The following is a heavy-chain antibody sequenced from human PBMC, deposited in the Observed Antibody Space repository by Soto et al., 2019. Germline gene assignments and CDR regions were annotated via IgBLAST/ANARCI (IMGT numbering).Heavy chain of an antibody. CDR3: ARGRHWFGP. Sequence: PSETLSLTCTVSGGSISSGGYYWSWIRQHPGKGLEWIGYIYYSGSTYYNPSLKSRVTISVDTSKNQFSLTLTAVNAADTAVYFCARGRHWFGPWGQGTLVTVSS. CDR2: IYYSGST. CDR1: GGSISSGGYY. V-gene: IGHV4-31*03. J-gene: IGHJ5*02.